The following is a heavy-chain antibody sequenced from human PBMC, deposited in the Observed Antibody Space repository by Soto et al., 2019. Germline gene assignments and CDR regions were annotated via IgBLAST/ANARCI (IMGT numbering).Heavy chain of an antibody. D-gene: IGHD3-22*01. CDR2: INAGNGNT. V-gene: IGHV1-3*01. CDR3: ARSHYYDSSGYAPYVDY. Sequence: ASVKVSCKASGYTFTSYAMHWVRQAPGQRLEWMGWINAGNGNTKYSQKFQGRVTITRDTSASTAYMELSSLRSDDTAVYYCARSHYYDSSGYAPYVDYWGQGILVTVSS. J-gene: IGHJ4*02. CDR1: GYTFTSYA.